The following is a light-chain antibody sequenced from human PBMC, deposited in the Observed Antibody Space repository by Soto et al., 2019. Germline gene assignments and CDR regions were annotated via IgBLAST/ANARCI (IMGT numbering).Light chain of an antibody. Sequence: QSVLTQPPSASGTPGQRVTISCSGSSSNIGSNTVNWYQQFPGTAPKLLIYSNNQRPSGVPDRFSGSKSGTSASLGISGLQSGDEADYYCAAWDDSLNGVVFGGGTKLTVL. V-gene: IGLV1-44*01. CDR3: AAWDDSLNGVV. J-gene: IGLJ2*01. CDR2: SNN. CDR1: SSNIGSNT.